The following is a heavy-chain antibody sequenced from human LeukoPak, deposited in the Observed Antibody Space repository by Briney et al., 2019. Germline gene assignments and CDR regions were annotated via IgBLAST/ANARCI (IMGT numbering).Heavy chain of an antibody. CDR2: IYTSGST. J-gene: IGHJ6*03. CDR3: ARGPEFVVVPAAHIDHYYYYYMDV. Sequence: SSETLSLTCTVSGDSISNFYWSWIRQPAGKGLEWIGRIYTSGSTNYNPSLKSRVTMSVDTSKNQFSLKLSSVTAADTAVYYCARGPEFVVVPAAHIDHYYYYYMDVWGKGTTVTVSS. V-gene: IGHV4-4*07. D-gene: IGHD2-2*01. CDR1: GDSISNFY.